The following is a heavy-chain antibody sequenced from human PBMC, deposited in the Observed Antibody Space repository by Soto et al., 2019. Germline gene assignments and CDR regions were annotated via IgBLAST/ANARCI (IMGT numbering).Heavy chain of an antibody. J-gene: IGHJ4*01. CDR1: GYTFTGYA. Sequence: ASVKVSCKASGYTFTGYAMHWVRQAPGQRLEWMGWINAGNGSTKYSQKFQGRVTITRDTSASTAYMELSSLRSEDTAVYYCARAVAVSAGFGYWGHRTLVP. CDR2: INAGNGST. D-gene: IGHD5-12*01. CDR3: ARAVAVSAGFGY. V-gene: IGHV1-3*01.